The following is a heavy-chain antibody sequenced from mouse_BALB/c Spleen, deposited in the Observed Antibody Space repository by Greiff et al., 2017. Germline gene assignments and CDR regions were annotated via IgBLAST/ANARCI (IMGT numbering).Heavy chain of an antibody. CDR1: GFTFSSFG. D-gene: IGHD1-3*01. CDR3: AREVNYYFDY. V-gene: IGHV5-17*02. Sequence: DVKLVESGGGLVQPGGSRKLSCAASGFTFSSFGMHWVRQAPEKGLEWVAYISSGSSTIYYADTVKGRFTISRDNPKNTLFLQMTSLRSEDTAMYYCAREVNYYFDYWGQGTTLTVSS. CDR2: ISSGSSTI. J-gene: IGHJ2*01.